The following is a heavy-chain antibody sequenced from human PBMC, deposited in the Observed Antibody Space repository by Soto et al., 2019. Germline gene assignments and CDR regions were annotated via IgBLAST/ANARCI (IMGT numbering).Heavy chain of an antibody. D-gene: IGHD6-13*01. Sequence: ESGGGLIQPGGSLRLSCAASGFTVSSNYMSWVRQAPGKGLEWVSVIYSGGSTYYADSVKGRFTISRDNSKNTLYLQMNSLRAEDTAVYYCARVDSSSWYGFDYWGQGTLVTVSS. CDR2: IYSGGST. CDR1: GFTVSSNY. J-gene: IGHJ4*02. V-gene: IGHV3-53*01. CDR3: ARVDSSSWYGFDY.